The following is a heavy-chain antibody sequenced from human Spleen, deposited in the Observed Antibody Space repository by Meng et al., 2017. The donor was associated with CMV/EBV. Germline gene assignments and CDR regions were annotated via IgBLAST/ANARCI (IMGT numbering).Heavy chain of an antibody. CDR1: GGSISSYY. Sequence: GSLRLSCTVSGGSISSYYWSWIRQPPGKGLEWIGEISYSGSTNYNPSLKSRVTISGDRSKNSISLKLRSVTAADTAVYYCARGASTVVTPRWFDPWGQGTLVTVSS. V-gene: IGHV4-59*01. J-gene: IGHJ5*02. D-gene: IGHD4-23*01. CDR3: ARGASTVVTPRWFDP. CDR2: ISYSGST.